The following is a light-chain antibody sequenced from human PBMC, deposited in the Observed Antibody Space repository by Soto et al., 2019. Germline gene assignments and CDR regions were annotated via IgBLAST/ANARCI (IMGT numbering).Light chain of an antibody. CDR3: QQYGSSRT. V-gene: IGKV3-20*01. CDR2: GAS. J-gene: IGKJ1*01. Sequence: EMVMTQSPATLSVSPGDGATLSCRASQSVGSNLAWFQQKPGQAPRLLIYGASSRATGIPDRFSGSGSETDFTLTISRLEPEDFAVYFCQQYGSSRTFGQGTKVDIK. CDR1: QSVGSN.